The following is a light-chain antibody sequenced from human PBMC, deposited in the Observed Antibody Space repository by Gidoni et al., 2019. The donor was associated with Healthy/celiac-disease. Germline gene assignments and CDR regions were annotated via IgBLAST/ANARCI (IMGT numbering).Light chain of an antibody. V-gene: IGLV3-19*01. CDR3: NSRDSSGSL. CDR2: GKN. J-gene: IGLJ2*01. CDR1: SLRSYY. Sequence: SSELTQDPAVSVAVGQTVRITCQGDSLRSYYASWYQPKPGQAPVLGIYGKNNRPSGIPDRFSGSSSGNTASLTITGAQAEDEADYYCNSRDSSGSLFGGGTKLTVL.